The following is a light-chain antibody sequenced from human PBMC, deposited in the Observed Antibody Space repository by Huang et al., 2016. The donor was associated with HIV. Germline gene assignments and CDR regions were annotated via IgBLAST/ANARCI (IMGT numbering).Light chain of an antibody. CDR2: DVS. V-gene: IGKV3-11*01. CDR3: QQRSNWPLT. Sequence: EIVLTQSPATLSLSPGERATLSCRASQSVSSSLVWYQQKPGQAPRLLIYDVSNRATGIPARFSGSGSGTDFTLTISSLEPEDFAVYYCQQRSNWPLTFGGGTKVEIK. J-gene: IGKJ4*01. CDR1: QSVSSS.